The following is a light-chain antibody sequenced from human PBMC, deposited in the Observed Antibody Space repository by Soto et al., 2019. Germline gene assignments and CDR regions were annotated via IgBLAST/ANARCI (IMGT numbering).Light chain of an antibody. CDR1: QSISSW. CDR2: EAS. V-gene: IGKV1-5*03. CDR3: QQYNRYWT. Sequence: DIQMTQSPSTLSASVGDRVMITCRASQSISSWLAWYQQKPGKAPKLLIYEASTLESGVPSRVSGSGSGTEFPLTISSLQPDDSATYYCQQYNRYWTFGQGTKVEIK. J-gene: IGKJ1*01.